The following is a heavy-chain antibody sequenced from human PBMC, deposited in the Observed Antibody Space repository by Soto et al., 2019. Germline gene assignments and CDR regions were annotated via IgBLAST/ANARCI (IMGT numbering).Heavy chain of an antibody. CDR3: ARPPFPGCINGVCYPCDH. Sequence: QVQLVQSGAEVKKPGASVKVSCKASGYTFTHYYIHWVRQAPGQGLEWMGMINPSGGSTDYAQQCQGRVTMTTDTSTTTVYMELSSLRSDDTAVYYCARPPFPGCINGVCYPCDHWGQGTLVTVSS. D-gene: IGHD2-8*01. CDR2: INPSGGST. V-gene: IGHV1-46*01. CDR1: GYTFTHYY. J-gene: IGHJ4*02.